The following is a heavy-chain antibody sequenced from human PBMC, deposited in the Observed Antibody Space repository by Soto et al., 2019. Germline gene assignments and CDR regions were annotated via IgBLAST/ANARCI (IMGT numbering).Heavy chain of an antibody. J-gene: IGHJ4*02. CDR3: ARLRITIFGVVISPDDY. Sequence: GASVKVSCKASGYTFTSYGISWVRQAPGQGLEWMGWISAYNGNTNYAQKLQGRVTMTTDTSTSTAYMELRSLRSDDTAVYYCARLRITIFGVVISPDDYWGQGTLVTV. CDR1: GYTFTSYG. D-gene: IGHD3-3*01. CDR2: ISAYNGNT. V-gene: IGHV1-18*01.